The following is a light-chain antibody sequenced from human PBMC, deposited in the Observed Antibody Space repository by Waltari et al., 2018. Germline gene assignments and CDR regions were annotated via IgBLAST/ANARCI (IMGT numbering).Light chain of an antibody. CDR2: DIS. J-gene: IGKJ4*01. V-gene: IGKV3-11*01. CDR1: QSVTNY. CDR3: LQRDRWLT. Sequence: DIVLTQSPATLSLSPGESATLSCRASQSVTNYLALYQQKPGQAPRLLIYDISTRATAIPARFNGSGSGTDFTLTISSLEPEDFAVYYCLQRDRWLTFGGGTKVEIK.